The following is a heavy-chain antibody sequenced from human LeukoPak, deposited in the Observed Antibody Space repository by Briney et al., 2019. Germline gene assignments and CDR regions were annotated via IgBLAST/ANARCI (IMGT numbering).Heavy chain of an antibody. V-gene: IGHV1-46*01. D-gene: IGHD2-15*01. CDR3: AREAVVAVVAENWFDP. CDR1: GYTFTSYY. J-gene: IGHJ5*02. CDR2: INPSGGST. Sequence: GASVKVSCKASGYTFTSYYMHWVRQAPGQGLEWMGIINPSGGSTSYAQKFQGRVTMTRDMSTSTVYMELSSLRSEDTAVYYCAREAVVAVVAENWFDPWGQGTLVTVSS.